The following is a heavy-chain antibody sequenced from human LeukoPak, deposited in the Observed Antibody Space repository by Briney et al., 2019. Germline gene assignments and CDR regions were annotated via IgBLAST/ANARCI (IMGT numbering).Heavy chain of an antibody. D-gene: IGHD3-10*01. V-gene: IGHV4-38-2*02. CDR2: IYRNGST. CDR1: GYSISSGYY. Sequence: SXXLSLTCTVSGYSISSGYYWGWIRPPPGKGLEWIGNIYRNGSTYYNPSLKGRVTISVDTSTNQFSLKLSSVTAADTAVYYCARVSDGSGSYYFDYWGQGTLVTVSS. J-gene: IGHJ4*02. CDR3: ARVSDGSGSYYFDY.